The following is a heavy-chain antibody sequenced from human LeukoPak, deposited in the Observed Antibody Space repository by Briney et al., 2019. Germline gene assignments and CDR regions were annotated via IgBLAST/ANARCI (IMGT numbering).Heavy chain of an antibody. CDR3: AKGRGASSGKDSSSWYISAFDI. CDR1: GFTFSSYG. J-gene: IGHJ3*02. Sequence: GRSLRLSCAASGFTFSSYGMHWVRQAPGKGLEWVAVISYDGSNKYYADSVKGRFTISRDNSKNTLYLQMNSLRAEDTAVYYCAKGRGASSGKDSSSWYISAFDIWGQGTMVTVSS. V-gene: IGHV3-30*18. CDR2: ISYDGSNK. D-gene: IGHD6-13*01.